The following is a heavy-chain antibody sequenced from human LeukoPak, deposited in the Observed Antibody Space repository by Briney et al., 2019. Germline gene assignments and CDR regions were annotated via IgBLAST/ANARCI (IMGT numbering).Heavy chain of an antibody. J-gene: IGHJ4*02. CDR3: ARGHSSGWYYFDY. D-gene: IGHD6-19*01. CDR2: ISGGGGTT. Sequence: GGSLRLSCAASGFTFSSSAMSWVRQAPGRGLEWVSTISGGGGTTHYADSVKGRFIISRDNSKNTLSLQMNSLRAEDTAVYYCARGHSSGWYYFDYWGQGTLVTVSS. CDR1: GFTFSSSA. V-gene: IGHV3-23*01.